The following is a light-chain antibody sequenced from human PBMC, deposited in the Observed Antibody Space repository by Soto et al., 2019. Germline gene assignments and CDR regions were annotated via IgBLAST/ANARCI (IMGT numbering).Light chain of an antibody. CDR3: LLSYSGARVV. Sequence: QAVVTQEPSLTVSPGGTVTLTCGSSTGAVTSGHYPYWFQQKPGQAPRTLIYDTSNTHSWTPARFSGFLLGGKAAQTLSGAQPEDEAEYYCLLSYSGARVVFGGGTMLTVL. V-gene: IGLV7-46*01. J-gene: IGLJ2*01. CDR2: DTS. CDR1: TGAVTSGHY.